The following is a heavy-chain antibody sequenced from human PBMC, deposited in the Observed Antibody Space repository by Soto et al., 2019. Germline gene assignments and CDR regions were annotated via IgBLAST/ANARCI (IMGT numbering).Heavy chain of an antibody. CDR2: INAGNGNT. CDR1: GYTFTNYA. V-gene: IGHV1-3*01. Sequence: GASVKVYCKASGYTFTNYAMHWVRQAPGQRLEWMEWINAGNGNTKYSQKFQSRVTIARDTSASTAYMELSSLRSEDTAVYYCATLGRADTYGDSITGSYYYYMDVWGKRSTVTVSS. CDR3: ATLGRADTYGDSITGSYYYYMDV. J-gene: IGHJ6*03. D-gene: IGHD4-17*01.